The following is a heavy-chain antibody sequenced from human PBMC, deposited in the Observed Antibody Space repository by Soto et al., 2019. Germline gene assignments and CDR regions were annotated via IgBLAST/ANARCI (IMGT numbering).Heavy chain of an antibody. Sequence: QVQLVESGGGVVQPGRSLRLSCAASGFTFSSYGMHWVRQAPGKGLEWVAVISYDGSNKYYADSVKGRFTISRDNSKNTLYLQMNSLRAEDTAVYYCAKGDGYGYFDLWGRGTLVTVSS. J-gene: IGHJ2*01. CDR1: GFTFSSYG. V-gene: IGHV3-30*18. CDR2: ISYDGSNK. CDR3: AKGDGYGYFDL.